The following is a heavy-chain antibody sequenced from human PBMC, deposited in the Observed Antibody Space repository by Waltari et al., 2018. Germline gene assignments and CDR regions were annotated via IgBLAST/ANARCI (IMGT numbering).Heavy chain of an antibody. CDR2: IYHSGGT. D-gene: IGHD3-16*01. CDR1: GYSISSGYY. CDR3: ARHVYTTLDY. J-gene: IGHJ4*02. V-gene: IGHV4-38-2*01. Sequence: QVQLQESGPGLVKPSETLSLTCAVSGYSISSGYYWGWIRQPPGKGLEWIGNIYHSGGTYYTPSLKSRVTISVDTSKNQFSLKLGSVTAADTAVYYCARHVYTTLDYWGQGTLVTVSS.